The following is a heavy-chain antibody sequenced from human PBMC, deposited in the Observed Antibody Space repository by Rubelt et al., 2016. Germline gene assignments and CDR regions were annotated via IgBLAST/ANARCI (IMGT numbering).Heavy chain of an antibody. V-gene: IGHV4-39*07. CDR3: ARGIRAILYYGMDV. D-gene: IGHD3-3*02. CDR1: GGSISSSSYY. CDR2: INHSGST. J-gene: IGHJ6*02. Sequence: QLQLQESGPGLVKPSETLSLTCTVSGGSISSSSYYWGWIRQPPGKGLVWIGEINHSGSTNYNPSLKSRGTISVDTSKNQCALKLSAVTAADTAAEYCARGIRAILYYGMDVWGQGTTVTVSS.